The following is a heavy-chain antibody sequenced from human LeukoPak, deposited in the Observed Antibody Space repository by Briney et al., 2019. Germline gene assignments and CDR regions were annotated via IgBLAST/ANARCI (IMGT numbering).Heavy chain of an antibody. CDR3: AAIGSLFDN. J-gene: IGHJ4*02. V-gene: IGHV7-4-1*02. Sequence: ASVEVSCKASGYTFSNYAMNWVRQAPGQGLEFMGWINTHTGDPTFAQGFTGRFVFSLDTSVSTAYLQIRGLKAEDTAVYYSAAIGSLFDNWGQGTLVTVSS. CDR1: GYTFSNYA. D-gene: IGHD1-26*01. CDR2: INTHTGDP.